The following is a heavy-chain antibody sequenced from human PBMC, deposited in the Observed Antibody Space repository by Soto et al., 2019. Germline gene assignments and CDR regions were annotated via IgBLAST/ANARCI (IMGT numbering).Heavy chain of an antibody. CDR1: GFSFSSYA. D-gene: IGHD3-22*01. V-gene: IGHV3-23*01. J-gene: IGHJ4*02. Sequence: EVLLLESGGGLTQPGGSLRLACAASGFSFSSYAMSWVRQAPPQGLEWVSSISTRGGRTYYAASVKGRFSISRDNSANAVYLDMDNLRAEDTGIYYCAKEFYYDASGQYSDLYFDSWGQGALVTVSS. CDR2: ISTRGGRT. CDR3: AKEFYYDASGQYSDLYFDS.